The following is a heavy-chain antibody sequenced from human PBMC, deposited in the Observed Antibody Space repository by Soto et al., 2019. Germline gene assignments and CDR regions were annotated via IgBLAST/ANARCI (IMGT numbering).Heavy chain of an antibody. D-gene: IGHD6-19*01. V-gene: IGHV3-11*01. J-gene: IGHJ4*02. CDR2: ISSSGNMV. CDR3: ARGNPYISGYNY. CDR1: GFSFSDYY. Sequence: QVQLVESGGGLVKPGGSLRLSCAASGFSFSDYYMSWIRQAPGKGLEWVSYISSSGNMVYYADSVKGRFTISGDNAKKSLYLQMNSLRAEDTAVYYCARGNPYISGYNYWGQGTLVTVSS.